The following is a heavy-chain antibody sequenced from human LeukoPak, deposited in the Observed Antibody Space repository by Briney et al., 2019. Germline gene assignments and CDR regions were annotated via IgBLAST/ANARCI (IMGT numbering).Heavy chain of an antibody. CDR3: ARGLGSSYDY. Sequence: ASVKVSCKASGYTFTGYYKHWVRQAPGQGHEWVGWINPNGGGTNYAQKFQGRVTMTRDTSISTAYMELSRLRSDDTAVYYCARGLGSSYDYWGQGTLVTVSS. D-gene: IGHD6-13*01. J-gene: IGHJ4*02. CDR2: INPNGGGT. CDR1: GYTFTGYY. V-gene: IGHV1-2*02.